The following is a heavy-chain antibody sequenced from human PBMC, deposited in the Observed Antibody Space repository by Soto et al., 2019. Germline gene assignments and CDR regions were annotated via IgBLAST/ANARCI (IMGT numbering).Heavy chain of an antibody. V-gene: IGHV3-53*01. Sequence: EVQLVESGGGLIQPGGSLRLSCAASGFTVSSKYMTWVRQAPGKGLEWVSVIYGGGTTYYADSVKGRFTISRDNSKYTLYLQMNSLRAEDTAVYYCVQTTGWPGFDFWGQGTLVTVSS. CDR1: GFTVSSKY. CDR2: IYGGGTT. CDR3: VQTTGWPGFDF. D-gene: IGHD6-19*01. J-gene: IGHJ4*02.